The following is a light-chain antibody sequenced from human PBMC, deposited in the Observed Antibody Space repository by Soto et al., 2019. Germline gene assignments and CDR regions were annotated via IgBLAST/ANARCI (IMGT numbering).Light chain of an antibody. CDR1: QGISNK. CDR2: AAS. Sequence: DMQMTQSPSSLSASVGDRISITCRASQGISNKLAWYQQKPGQAPNLLIYAASTLQSGVPSRFSGSGSGTDFTLTISSLQPEDVATYYCQKYNSAPTFCQGTRLEI. CDR3: QKYNSAPT. V-gene: IGKV1-27*01. J-gene: IGKJ5*01.